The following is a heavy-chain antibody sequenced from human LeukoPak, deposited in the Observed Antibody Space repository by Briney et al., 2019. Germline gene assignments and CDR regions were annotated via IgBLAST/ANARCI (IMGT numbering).Heavy chain of an antibody. D-gene: IGHD4-17*01. CDR2: IYSGGST. V-gene: IGHV3-66*01. CDR1: GFTVNSNY. CDR3: ARRNTRDYVFDY. J-gene: IGHJ4*02. Sequence: GGSLRLSCAASGFTVNSNYMSWVRQAPGKGLEWVSVIYSGGSTYYADSVKGRFTISRDNSKNTLYLQMNSLRAEDTAVYYCARRNTRDYVFDYWGQGTLVTVSS.